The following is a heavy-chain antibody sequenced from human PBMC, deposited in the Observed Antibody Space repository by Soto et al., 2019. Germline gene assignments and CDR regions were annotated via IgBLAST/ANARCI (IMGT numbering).Heavy chain of an antibody. CDR2: IYPGDSDT. D-gene: IGHD6-13*01. V-gene: IGHV5-51*01. Sequence: GESLKISCKGSGYSFTSYWIGWVRQMPGKGLEWMGIIYPGDSDTRYSPSFQGQVTISADKSISTAYLQWSSLKASDTAMYYCARRIIAATTLSAFDIWGQGTMVTVSS. CDR3: ARRIIAATTLSAFDI. J-gene: IGHJ3*02. CDR1: GYSFTSYW.